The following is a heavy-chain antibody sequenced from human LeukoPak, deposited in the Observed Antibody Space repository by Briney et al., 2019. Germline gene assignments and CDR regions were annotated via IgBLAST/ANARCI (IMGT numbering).Heavy chain of an antibody. CDR3: AVGDGYNLPLDY. D-gene: IGHD5-24*01. Sequence: SVKVSCKASGGTFSSYAISWVRQAAGQGLEWMGGIIPIFGTANYAQKFQGRVTITADESTSTAYMELSSLRSEDTAVYYCAVGDGYNLPLDYWGQGTLVTVSS. CDR2: IIPIFGTA. CDR1: GGTFSSYA. J-gene: IGHJ4*02. V-gene: IGHV1-69*13.